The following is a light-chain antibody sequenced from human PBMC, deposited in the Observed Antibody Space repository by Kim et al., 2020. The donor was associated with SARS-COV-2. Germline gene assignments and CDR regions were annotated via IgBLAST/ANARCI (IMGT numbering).Light chain of an antibody. V-gene: IGLV2-14*03. CDR2: GVN. J-gene: IGLJ2*01. CDR1: SIDIGVHSY. CDR3: SSYTRSRNLYVI. Sequence: SLTYPCTETSIDIGVHSYVSWYQQYPGKAPPLIIYGVNNRPSGVSNRFSGSKSGNTASLTISGLQAEDDADYYCSSYTRSRNLYVIFGEGTQLTVL.